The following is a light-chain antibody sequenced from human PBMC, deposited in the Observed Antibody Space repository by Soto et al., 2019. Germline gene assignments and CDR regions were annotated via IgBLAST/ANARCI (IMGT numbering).Light chain of an antibody. Sequence: QSALTQPASVSGSPGQSITISCAGTTSDVGAYNYVSWYQQHPGTAPRLIIFEVSNRPPGVSNRFSVSKSSNTASLTISGLQAEAGCDYYSRTYATCATRLFGGGTKLTVL. CDR3: RTYATCATRL. J-gene: IGLJ3*02. CDR2: EVS. CDR1: TSDVGAYNY. V-gene: IGLV2-14*01.